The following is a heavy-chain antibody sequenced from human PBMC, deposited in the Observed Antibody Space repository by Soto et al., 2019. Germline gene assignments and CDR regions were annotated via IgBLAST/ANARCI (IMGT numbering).Heavy chain of an antibody. Sequence: GGSLRLSCEGSGFTYSAYNMDWVRQAPGKGLEWVSYITNTGGTIYYADSVRGRFTISRDNAKNTLFLQMNSLRDDDTAVYYCARDGNRGFDMDVWGQGTTVTVSS. CDR3: ARDGNRGFDMDV. CDR1: GFTYSAYN. J-gene: IGHJ6*02. CDR2: ITNTGGTI. V-gene: IGHV3-48*02.